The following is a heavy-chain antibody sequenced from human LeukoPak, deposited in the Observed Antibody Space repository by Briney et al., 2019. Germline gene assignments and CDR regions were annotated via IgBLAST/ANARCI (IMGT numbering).Heavy chain of an antibody. CDR2: ISISTCYI. CDR1: GFIYSSYS. Sequence: GGSLRLSCAASGFIYSSYSMNWLRQAPGKGLEWVASISISTCYIYYADSVRGRFTISRDKAKNSLYLQMNSLRVDDTAVYYCVRERYHGSGAPKFDYWGQGTLVTVSS. J-gene: IGHJ4*02. V-gene: IGHV3-21*01. D-gene: IGHD3-10*01. CDR3: VRERYHGSGAPKFDY.